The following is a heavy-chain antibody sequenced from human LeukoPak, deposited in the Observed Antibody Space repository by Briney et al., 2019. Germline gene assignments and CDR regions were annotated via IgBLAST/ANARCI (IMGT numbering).Heavy chain of an antibody. V-gene: IGHV3-30-3*01. Sequence: AGGSLRLSCAASGFTFSSYAMHWVRQAPGKGLEWVAVISYDGSNKYYAGSVKGRFTISRDNSKNTLYLQMNSLRAEDTAVYYCARDSSPRRAFDIWGQGTMVTVSS. D-gene: IGHD6-19*01. J-gene: IGHJ3*02. CDR1: GFTFSSYA. CDR3: ARDSSPRRAFDI. CDR2: ISYDGSNK.